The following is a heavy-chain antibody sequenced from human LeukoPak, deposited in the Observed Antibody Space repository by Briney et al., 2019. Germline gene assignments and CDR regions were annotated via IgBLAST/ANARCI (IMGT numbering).Heavy chain of an antibody. CDR1: GGTFSSYA. CDR2: IIPIFGTA. J-gene: IGHJ5*02. CDR3: ARESRGGTNIVVVPAAIGELGFDP. Sequence: ASVKVSCKASGGTFSSYAISWVRQAPGQGLEWMGGIIPIFGTANYAQKFQGRVTITTDESTSTAYMELSSLRSEDTAVYYCARESRGGTNIVVVPAAIGELGFDPWGQGTLVTVSS. V-gene: IGHV1-69*05. D-gene: IGHD2-2*02.